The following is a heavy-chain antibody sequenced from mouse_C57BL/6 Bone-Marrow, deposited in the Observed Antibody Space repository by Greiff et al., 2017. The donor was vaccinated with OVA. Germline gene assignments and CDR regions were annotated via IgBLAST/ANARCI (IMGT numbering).Heavy chain of an antibody. Sequence: VQLQQSGPELVKPGASVKISCKASGYSFTGYYMNWVKQSPEKSLEWIGEINPSTGGTTYNQKFKAKATLTVDKSSSPAYMQLKSLTSEDSAVYYCARKADYYGSSLEYFDVWGTGTTVTVSS. D-gene: IGHD1-1*01. V-gene: IGHV1-42*01. CDR2: INPSTGGT. CDR3: ARKADYYGSSLEYFDV. J-gene: IGHJ1*03. CDR1: GYSFTGYY.